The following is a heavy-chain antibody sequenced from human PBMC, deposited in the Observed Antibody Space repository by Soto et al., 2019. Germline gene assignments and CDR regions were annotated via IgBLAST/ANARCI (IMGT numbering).Heavy chain of an antibody. CDR2: ISGHNGHT. J-gene: IGHJ4*02. V-gene: IGHV1-18*01. CDR1: GYNFTTYG. Sequence: QVQLVQSGAEVKKPGASVKVSCKTSGYNFTTYGVSWVRQAPGQGLEWMGWISGHNGHTNYAQTFQGKVTMTTDTTTTTAYMELRSRRSDDTAVYYCARYQPYSTGYYYFDHWGQGTLAIVTS. CDR3: ARYQPYSTGYYYFDH. D-gene: IGHD6-19*01.